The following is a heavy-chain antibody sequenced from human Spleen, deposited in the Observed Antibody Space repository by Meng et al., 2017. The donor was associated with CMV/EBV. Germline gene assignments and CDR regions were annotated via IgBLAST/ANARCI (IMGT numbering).Heavy chain of an antibody. CDR2: IYYSGST. J-gene: IGHJ4*02. D-gene: IGHD1-26*01. V-gene: IGHV4-61*01. CDR1: GGSVSSGSYY. CDR3: ARVWGHFDY. Sequence: GSLRLSCTVSGGSVSSGSYYWSWIRQPPGKGLEWIGYIYYSGSTNYNPSLKSRVTISIDTSKNQFSLKLSSVPAAGTAVYYCARVWGHFDYWGQGTLVTVSS.